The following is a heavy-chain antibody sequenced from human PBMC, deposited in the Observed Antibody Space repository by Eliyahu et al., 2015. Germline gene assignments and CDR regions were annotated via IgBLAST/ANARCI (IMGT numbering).Heavy chain of an antibody. CDR1: GGSIRTSTFY. D-gene: IGHD5-12*01. CDR3: ARSYIVTTLDL. CDR2: IYYRGST. J-gene: IGHJ4*02. V-gene: IGHV4-39*01. Sequence: QLQLQESGPGLVRPSETLSLTCTVSGGSIRTSTFYWGWVRQSPGKGLEWIGGIYYRGSTYYNPSLQSRVTLSVDPPKNQFSLQLSSVTAADTAVYYCARSYIVTTLDLWGQGMLVTVSS.